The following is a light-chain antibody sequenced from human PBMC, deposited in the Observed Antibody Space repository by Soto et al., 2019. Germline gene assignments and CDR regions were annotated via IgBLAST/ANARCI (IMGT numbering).Light chain of an antibody. Sequence: IQVTQSPSSLSASVGDRVTITCRASQNINTYLNWYRQKSGKAPELLIFLASTLQTGVPSRFSGSGSGTNFSLTISGLQPDDFATYYFQQSFSNMVTFGGGTKVQI. V-gene: IGKV1-39*01. J-gene: IGKJ4*01. CDR1: QNINTY. CDR2: LAS. CDR3: QQSFSNMVT.